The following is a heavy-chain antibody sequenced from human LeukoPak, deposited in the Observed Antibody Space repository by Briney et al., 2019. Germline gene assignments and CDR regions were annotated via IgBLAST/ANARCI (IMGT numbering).Heavy chain of an antibody. V-gene: IGHV4-39*07. CDR3: ARDQDAFDI. Sequence: PSETLSLTCTVSGGSIRSSYYYWGWIRQPPGKGLEWIGSIYDSGSTYYNPSLKSRVTISVDTSKNQFSLKLSSVTAADTAVYYCARDQDAFDIWGQGTMVTVSS. J-gene: IGHJ3*02. CDR2: IYDSGST. CDR1: GGSIRSSYYY.